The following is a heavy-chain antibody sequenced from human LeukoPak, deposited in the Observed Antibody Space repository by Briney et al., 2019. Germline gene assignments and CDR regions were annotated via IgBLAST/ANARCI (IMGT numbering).Heavy chain of an antibody. J-gene: IGHJ4*02. CDR2: ISDTGGRT. CDR3: AKRGVVIRVILVGFHKEAYYFDS. D-gene: IGHD3-22*01. Sequence: GGSLRLSCAVSGITLSNYGMTWVRQAPGKGLEWVAGISDTGGRTNYADSVKGRFTISRDNPKNTLYLQMYSLRAEDTAVYFCAKRGVVIRVILVGFHKEAYYFDSWGQGALVTVSS. V-gene: IGHV3-23*01. CDR1: GITLSNYG.